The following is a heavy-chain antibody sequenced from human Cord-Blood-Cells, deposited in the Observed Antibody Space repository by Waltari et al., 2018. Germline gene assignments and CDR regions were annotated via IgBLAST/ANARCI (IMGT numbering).Heavy chain of an antibody. V-gene: IGHV4-34*01. CDR2: INQRRRT. CDR3: ARGHTMVRGVKGSNWFDP. J-gene: IGHJ5*02. D-gene: IGHD3-10*01. Sequence: QVQLQQWGAGLLKPSETLSLTCAVYGGSFSGYYWSWIRQPPGKGLEWIGEINQRRRTNYNPSLKSGVTISVEPSKNQFSLKLSSVTAADTAVYYCARGHTMVRGVKGSNWFDPWGQGTLVTVSS. CDR1: GGSFSGYY.